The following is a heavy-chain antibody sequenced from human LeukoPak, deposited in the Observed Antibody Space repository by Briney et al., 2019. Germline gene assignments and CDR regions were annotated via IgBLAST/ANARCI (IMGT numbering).Heavy chain of an antibody. CDR3: ATYSSGVQWDWYFDL. V-gene: IGHV4-59*08. D-gene: IGHD6-19*01. Sequence: SKTLSLTCTVSGRSISSYYWSWIRQPPGKGLEWIGYIYYSGSTNYNPSLKSRVTISVDTSKNQFSLKLSSVTAADTAVYYCATYSSGVQWDWYFDLWGRDTLVTVSS. CDR1: GRSISSYY. CDR2: IYYSGST. J-gene: IGHJ2*01.